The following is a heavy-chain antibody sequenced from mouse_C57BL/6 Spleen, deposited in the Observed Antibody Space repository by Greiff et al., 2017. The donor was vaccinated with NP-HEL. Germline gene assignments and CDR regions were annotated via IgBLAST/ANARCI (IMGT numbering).Heavy chain of an antibody. V-gene: IGHV1-63*01. D-gene: IGHD2-5*01. Sequence: VQLQQSGAELVRPGTSVKMSCKASGYTFTNYWIGWAKQRPGHGLEWLGDIYPGGGYTNYNEKFKGKATLTADKSSSTAYMQFSSLTSEDSAIYYCARVDSKFYFDSWGQGTTLTVSS. CDR1: GYTFTNYW. CDR3: ARVDSKFYFDS. J-gene: IGHJ2*01. CDR2: IYPGGGYT.